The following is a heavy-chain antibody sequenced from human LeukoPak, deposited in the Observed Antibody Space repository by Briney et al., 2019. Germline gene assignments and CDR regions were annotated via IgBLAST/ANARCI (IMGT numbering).Heavy chain of an antibody. V-gene: IGHV4-34*01. CDR1: GGSFSGYY. CDR2: INHSGST. Sequence: PSETLSLTCAVYGGSFSGYYWSWIRQPPGKGLEWIGEINHSGSTNYNPSLKSRVTISVDTSKNQFSLKLSSVTAADTAVYYCARGDEIVVVPAARRGLFDPWGQGTLVTVSS. J-gene: IGHJ5*02. CDR3: ARGDEIVVVPAARRGLFDP. D-gene: IGHD2-2*01.